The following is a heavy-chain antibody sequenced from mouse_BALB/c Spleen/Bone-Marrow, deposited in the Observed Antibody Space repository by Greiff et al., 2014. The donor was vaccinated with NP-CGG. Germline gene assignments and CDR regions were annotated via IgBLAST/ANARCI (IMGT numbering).Heavy chain of an antibody. J-gene: IGHJ4*01. V-gene: IGHV5-12*02. CDR1: GFTFSDYY. CDR2: ISNGGGST. Sequence: EVQLVESGGGLVQPGGSLKLSCATSGFTFSDYYMYWVRQAPEKRLEWVAYISNGGGSTYYPDTVKGRFTISRDNAKNTLYLQMSCLKSEDTAMYYCARHLYGNYGAMDYWGQGTSVTVSS. CDR3: ARHLYGNYGAMDY. D-gene: IGHD2-1*01.